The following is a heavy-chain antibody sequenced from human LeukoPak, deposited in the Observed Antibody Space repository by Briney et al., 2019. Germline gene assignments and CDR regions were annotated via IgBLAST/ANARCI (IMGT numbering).Heavy chain of an antibody. CDR2: VSISSGTI. CDR1: GFTFSGHN. CDR3: ARAMSTFGGVRNYFDS. D-gene: IGHD3-16*01. J-gene: IGHJ4*02. V-gene: IGHV3-48*04. Sequence: GGSLRLSCAASGFTFSGHNMNWVRQVPGKGPEWISFVSISSGTIYYADSVKGRFRISRDNAKSSLVLEMNSLRAEDTAVYYCARAMSTFGGVRNYFDSWGQGTLVTVSS.